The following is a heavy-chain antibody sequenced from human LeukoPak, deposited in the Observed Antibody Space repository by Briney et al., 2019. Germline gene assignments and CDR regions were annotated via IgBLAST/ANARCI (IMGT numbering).Heavy chain of an antibody. J-gene: IGHJ3*02. CDR2: IIPILGIT. CDR1: GGTFSSYA. CDR3: ASTTGGWLPHAFDI. Sequence: SVKVSCKASGGTFSSYAISWVRQAPGQGLEWMGRIIPILGITNYAQKFQGRVTITADKSTSTAYMELSSLRSEDTAVYYCASTTGGWLPHAFDIWGQGTMVTVSS. V-gene: IGHV1-69*04. D-gene: IGHD5-24*01.